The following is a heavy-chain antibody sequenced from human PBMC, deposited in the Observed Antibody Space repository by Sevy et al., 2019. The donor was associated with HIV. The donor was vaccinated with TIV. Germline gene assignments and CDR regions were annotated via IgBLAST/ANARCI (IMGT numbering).Heavy chain of an antibody. CDR1: GYTFTSYA. CDR2: INAGNGNT. Sequence: ASVTVSCKASGYTFTSYAMHWVRQAPGQKLEWMGWINAGNGNTKNSQKFQDRVTIPRDKSASTAYMEMSSLRSEDTDAYYCARDQENIAAAAGGFDYWGQGTLVTVSS. D-gene: IGHD6-13*01. CDR3: ARDQENIAAAAGGFDY. V-gene: IGHV1-3*01. J-gene: IGHJ4*02.